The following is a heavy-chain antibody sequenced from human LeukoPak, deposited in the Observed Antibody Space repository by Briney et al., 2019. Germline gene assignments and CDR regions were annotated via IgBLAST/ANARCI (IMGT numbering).Heavy chain of an antibody. CDR3: ARLSYYDSSGYYRYYFDY. CDR1: GGTFSSYA. D-gene: IGHD3-22*01. V-gene: IGHV1-69*13. J-gene: IGHJ4*02. CDR2: SIPIFGTA. Sequence: SVRVSCKASGGTFSSYAISWVRQAPGQGLELMGGSIPIFGTANYAQKFQGRVTITADESTSTAYMELSSLRSEDTAVYYCARLSYYDSSGYYRYYFDYWGQGTLVTVSS.